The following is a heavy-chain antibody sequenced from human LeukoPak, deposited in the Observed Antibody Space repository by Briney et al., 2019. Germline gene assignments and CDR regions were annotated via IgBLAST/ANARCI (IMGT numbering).Heavy chain of an antibody. Sequence: GGSLRLSCAASGFTFSSYWMHWVRQAPGKGLEWVANIKQDGSEKYYVDSVKGRFTISRDNAKNSLYLQMNSLRAEDTAVYYCARVHKADYYDSSGYHGLGYWGQGTLVTVSS. V-gene: IGHV3-7*01. CDR1: GFTFSSYW. CDR2: IKQDGSEK. D-gene: IGHD3-22*01. J-gene: IGHJ4*02. CDR3: ARVHKADYYDSSGYHGLGY.